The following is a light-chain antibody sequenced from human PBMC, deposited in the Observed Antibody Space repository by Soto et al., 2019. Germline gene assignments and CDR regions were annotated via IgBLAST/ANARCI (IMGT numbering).Light chain of an antibody. CDR3: SSYAGNNIYYV. Sequence: QSVLTQPPSASGSPEQSVTISCTGTSNDVGGYNFVSWYQQHPGKAPKLMIFEVSKRPSGVPDRFSGSKSGSTASPTVSGLQAEDEADYYCSSYAGNNIYYVFGTGTRSPS. V-gene: IGLV2-8*01. CDR1: SNDVGGYNF. CDR2: EVS. J-gene: IGLJ1*01.